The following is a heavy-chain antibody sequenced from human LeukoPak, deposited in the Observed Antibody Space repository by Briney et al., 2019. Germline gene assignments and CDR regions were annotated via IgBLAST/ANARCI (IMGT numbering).Heavy chain of an antibody. V-gene: IGHV3-21*01. J-gene: IGHJ1*01. CDR2: ISGRSSHV. CDR3: GRAFPPLRTSSAGDL. D-gene: IGHD3-16*01. Sequence: GGSLRLSCSASGFSFSDYDMNWVRQAPGKGLEWVSAISGRSSHVYYGESVKGRFTISRDNAKNSLYLQLDSLAVEDTAVYYCGRAFPPLRTSSAGDLWGQGTLVTVSS. CDR1: GFSFSDYD.